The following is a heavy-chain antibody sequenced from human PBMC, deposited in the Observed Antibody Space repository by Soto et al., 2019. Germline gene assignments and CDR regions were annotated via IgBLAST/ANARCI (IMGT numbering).Heavy chain of an antibody. CDR3: ARVGHITNYGMAV. CDR1: GGTFSSYP. V-gene: IGHV1-69*01. Sequence: QVQLVQSGAEVKKPGSSVKVSCGASGGTFSSYPINWVRQAPGQGLEWMGGIIPFFDTSNYAQKFQGRVTITADETTSTDYMELRSLRSEDTAVYYCARVGHITNYGMAVWGQGTTVTVSS. J-gene: IGHJ6*02. CDR2: IIPFFDTS. D-gene: IGHD1-26*01.